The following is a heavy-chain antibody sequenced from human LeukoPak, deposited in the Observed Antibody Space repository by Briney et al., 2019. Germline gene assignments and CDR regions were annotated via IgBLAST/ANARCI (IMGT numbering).Heavy chain of an antibody. Sequence: GGSLRLSCVASGFTFSSSWMSWVRQGPGKGLEWVASINQDEIHYVDAVRGRVTISRDNAKNSLYLQMNSLRAEDTAVYYCAKSVSWGGDYYYMDVWGKGTTVTISS. D-gene: IGHD3-16*01. CDR2: INQDEI. CDR3: AKSVSWGGDYYYMDV. V-gene: IGHV3-7*03. J-gene: IGHJ6*03. CDR1: GFTFSSSW.